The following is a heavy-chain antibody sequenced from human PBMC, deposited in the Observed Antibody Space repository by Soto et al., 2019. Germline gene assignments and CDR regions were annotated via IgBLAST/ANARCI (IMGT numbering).Heavy chain of an antibody. CDR1: GFSLCTYGVG. D-gene: IGHD1-26*01. CDR3: AHRGGGVVDWYVAL. CDR2: IYWADAQ. J-gene: IGHJ2*01. V-gene: IGHV2-5*02. Sequence: QITWNESGPTLLKPPQPLTLTCTFSGFSLCTYGVGVHWIRQPPGKTLEWLALIYWADAQRYSPRLNSRLTITKDISKIPVFLTATMMHPVETATDYCAHRGGGVVDWYVALWCRGTPVSVSS.